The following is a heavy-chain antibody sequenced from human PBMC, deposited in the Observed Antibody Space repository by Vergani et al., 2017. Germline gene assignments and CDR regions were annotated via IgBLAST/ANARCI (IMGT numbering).Heavy chain of an antibody. Sequence: QVHLVQSGSEVKKPGASVKVSCKASGYTITDYYIHWVRHAPGQRLEWMGWINPNSGGTEYAQKFQSRVTMTWDTSTTTAYVDLSSLRSDDTAVYYCARGQWLPTLSFDYWGQGTLVTVSS. D-gene: IGHD6-19*01. CDR1: GYTITDYY. V-gene: IGHV1-2*02. J-gene: IGHJ4*02. CDR3: ARGQWLPTLSFDY. CDR2: INPNSGGT.